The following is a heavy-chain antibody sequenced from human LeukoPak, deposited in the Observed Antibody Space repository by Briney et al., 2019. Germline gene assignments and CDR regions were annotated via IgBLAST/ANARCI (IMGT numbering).Heavy chain of an antibody. CDR3: ARDSGSGNNDY. CDR2: INPSGGST. J-gene: IGHJ4*02. V-gene: IGHV1-46*01. CDR1: GYTFTSYY. Sequence: ASVKVSCKASGYTFTSYYMHWVRQAPGQGLEWMGIINPSGGSTSYAQKFQGRVTMTRDTSTSTVCMELSSLRSEDAAVYYCARDSGSGNNDYWGQGTLVTVSS. D-gene: IGHD1-26*01.